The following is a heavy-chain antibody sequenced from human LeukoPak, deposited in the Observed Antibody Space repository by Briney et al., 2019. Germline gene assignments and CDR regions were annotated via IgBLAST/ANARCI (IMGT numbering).Heavy chain of an antibody. J-gene: IGHJ6*03. V-gene: IGHV4-39*07. D-gene: IGHD3-10*01. CDR3: ARDGPYYYGSGALRRYYMDV. Sequence: PSETLSLTCTVSGASISSSAYYWGWIRQPPGKGLEWIGSIGGSNYYRGSTYYNPSLKSRVTISVDTSKNQFSLKLSSVTAADTAVYYCARDGPYYYGSGALRRYYMDVWGKGTTVTVSS. CDR2: IGGSNYYRGST. CDR1: GASISSSAYY.